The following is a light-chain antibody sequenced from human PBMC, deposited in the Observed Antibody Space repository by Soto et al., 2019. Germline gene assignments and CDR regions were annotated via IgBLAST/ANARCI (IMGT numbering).Light chain of an antibody. CDR2: GAS. V-gene: IGKV1-5*02. J-gene: IGKJ1*01. Sequence: EINITQSASTVSASVEDRVTXICRASQSISNWLAWYQQKPGKAPKVLIYGASNLETGVPSRFSGSGSGTEFTLTISSLQPDDFATYYCQQYNSYSWTFGQGTKVDI. CDR1: QSISNW. CDR3: QQYNSYSWT.